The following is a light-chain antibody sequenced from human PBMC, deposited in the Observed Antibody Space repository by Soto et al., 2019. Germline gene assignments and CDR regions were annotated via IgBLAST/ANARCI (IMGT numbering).Light chain of an antibody. Sequence: QSALTQPASVSGSPGQSITIPCTGTGSDLGAYNFVSWYQHHPGKAPKLIVFEVSNRPSGVSFRFSGSKSGNTASLTISGLQAEDEADYYCGSYTAGNSRLIFGGGTKVTVL. J-gene: IGLJ2*01. CDR1: GSDLGAYNF. CDR3: GSYTAGNSRLI. CDR2: EVS. V-gene: IGLV2-14*01.